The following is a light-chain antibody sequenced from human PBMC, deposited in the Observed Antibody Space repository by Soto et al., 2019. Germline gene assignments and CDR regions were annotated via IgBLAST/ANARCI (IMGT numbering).Light chain of an antibody. J-gene: IGLJ2*01. CDR1: SGDIGTYYL. V-gene: IGLV2-23*01. CDR2: EGN. Sequence: QSALTQPASVSGSPGQSITISCTGNSGDIGTYYLVSWYQQHPGRAPKLIIFEGNKRPSGVSNRFSASKSGNTASLAISGLQAEDEADYHCCSYAGRSTVICGGGTKVTVL. CDR3: CSYAGRSTVI.